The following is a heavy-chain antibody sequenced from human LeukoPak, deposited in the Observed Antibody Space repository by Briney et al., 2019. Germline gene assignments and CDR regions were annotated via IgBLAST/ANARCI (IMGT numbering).Heavy chain of an antibody. CDR3: ARSYVLNILDP. Sequence: PGGSLRLSCTASGFTFSTYHMHWVRQSPGRGLEWVAFIVRDGSDKIYGDTVKGRFTISRDNSKNTVYLEMNSLRPEDTAVYYCARSYVLNILDPWGQGTLVTVSS. J-gene: IGHJ5*02. V-gene: IGHV3-30*02. CDR1: GFTFSTYH. D-gene: IGHD3-10*02. CDR2: IVRDGSDK.